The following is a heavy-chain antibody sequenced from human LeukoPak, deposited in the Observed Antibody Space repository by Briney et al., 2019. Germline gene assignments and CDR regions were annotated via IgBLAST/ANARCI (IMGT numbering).Heavy chain of an antibody. Sequence: PGGSLRLSCAASGFXFSDHYITWIRQAPGKGLEWVSYISSSGSYINYADSVKGRFIISRDNSKNTLYLQMNSLRAEDTAVYYCAKDWKWFGESYYFDYWGQGTLVTVSS. V-gene: IGHV3-11*06. D-gene: IGHD3-10*01. J-gene: IGHJ4*02. CDR1: GFXFSDHY. CDR2: ISSSGSYI. CDR3: AKDWKWFGESYYFDY.